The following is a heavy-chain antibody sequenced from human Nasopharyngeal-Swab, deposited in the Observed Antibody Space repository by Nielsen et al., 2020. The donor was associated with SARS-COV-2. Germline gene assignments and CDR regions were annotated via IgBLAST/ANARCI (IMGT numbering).Heavy chain of an antibody. V-gene: IGHV3-11*03. Sequence: GESLKISCAASGFTFSDYYMSWIRQAPGKGLEWVSYISSSSSYTNYADSVKGRFTISRDNAKNSLYLQMNSLRAEDTAVYYCATSLQKDYFYYWGQGTLVTVSS. D-gene: IGHD3-10*01. CDR3: ATSLQKDYFYY. CDR1: GFTFSDYY. J-gene: IGHJ4*02. CDR2: ISSSSSYT.